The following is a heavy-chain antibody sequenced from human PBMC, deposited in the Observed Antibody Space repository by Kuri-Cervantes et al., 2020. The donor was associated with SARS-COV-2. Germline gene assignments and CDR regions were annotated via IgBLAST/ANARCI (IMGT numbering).Heavy chain of an antibody. CDR1: GFTFYDYG. D-gene: IGHD1-26*01. V-gene: IGHV3-30*02. Sequence: GSLRLSCVASGFTFYDYGFHWVRQAPGKGLQWVAVVLNDGRSKFYSESVRGRFTISKDNSRDTVHLQMTSLTVEDTAIYFCAKMGPGGDLHYYYGMDVWGPGTTVTVSS. CDR3: AKMGPGGDLHYYYGMDV. J-gene: IGHJ6*02. CDR2: VLNDGRSK.